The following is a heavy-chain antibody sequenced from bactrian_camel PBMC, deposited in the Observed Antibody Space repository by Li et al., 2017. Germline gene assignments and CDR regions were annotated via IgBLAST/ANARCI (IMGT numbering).Heavy chain of an antibody. V-gene: IGHV3S53*01. CDR1: GYSFSTCG. Sequence: HVQLVESGGDSVQAGETLNLSCVVSGYSFSTCGMGWYRRALGKERELVSTISSDGSTYYTDSVKGRFTISQDNAKTTMYLQMDSLKPEDTGVYYCAADLILASRRISNACTLSQGTQVTVS. CDR2: ISSDGST. J-gene: IGHJ4*01. D-gene: IGHD1*01.